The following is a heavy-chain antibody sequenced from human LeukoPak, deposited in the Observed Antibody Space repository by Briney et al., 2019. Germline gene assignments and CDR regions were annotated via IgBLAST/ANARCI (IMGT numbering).Heavy chain of an antibody. J-gene: IGHJ4*02. V-gene: IGHV4-30-4*01. CDR2: IYYSGST. D-gene: IGHD3-9*01. CDR1: GGSISSGDYY. Sequence: PSETLSLTCTVSGGSISSGDYYWSWIRQPPGKGLEWIGYIYYSGSTYYNPSPKSRVTISVDTSKNQFSLKLSSVTAADTAVYYCARHDNILTGYYIGYFDYWGQGTLVTVSS. CDR3: ARHDNILTGYYIGYFDY.